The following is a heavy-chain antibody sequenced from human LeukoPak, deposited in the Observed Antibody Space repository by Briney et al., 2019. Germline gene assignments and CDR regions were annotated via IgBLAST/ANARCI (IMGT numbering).Heavy chain of an antibody. V-gene: IGHV3-23*01. CDR2: IYESGQTT. CDR1: GLTFSSNA. D-gene: IGHD2-21*01. Sequence: PGGSLRLSCAASGLTFSSNAMSWVRQAPEKGLEWVSGIYESGQTTHYADSVKGRFSISRDNSKNTLYLQMDSLRGEDTAIYYCAKDYRIGYSDHFDYWGQGALVTVSS. J-gene: IGHJ4*02. CDR3: AKDYRIGYSDHFDY.